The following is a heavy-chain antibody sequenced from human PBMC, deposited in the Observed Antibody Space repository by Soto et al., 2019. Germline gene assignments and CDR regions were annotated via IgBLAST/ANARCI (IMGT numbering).Heavy chain of an antibody. CDR3: ARAGRLMVYALEY. Sequence: QVQLVQSGAEVKKPGASVKVSCKASGYTFTSHYMHWVRQAPGQGLKWMGIINPNGENTDYAQKFKGRITTTRDTSTSTVYMELTNLRSEDTAVYYWARAGRLMVYALEYWGQGTLLTVSS. V-gene: IGHV1-46*01. CDR1: GYTFTSHY. CDR2: INPNGENT. J-gene: IGHJ4*02. D-gene: IGHD2-8*01.